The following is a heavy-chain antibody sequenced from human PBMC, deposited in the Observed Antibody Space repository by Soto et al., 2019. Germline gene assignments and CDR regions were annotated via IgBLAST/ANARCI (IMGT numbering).Heavy chain of an antibody. J-gene: IGHJ4*02. Sequence: GGSLRLSCAASGFSFSISPMHWVRQAPGKGPEWVALISYDGTNKFYADSVKGRFTISRDNSKSTLYLQVDSLRPEDAAVYYCARDPKTSGGQHWAFNYFDSWGQGTLVTVS. D-gene: IGHD7-27*01. CDR2: ISYDGTNK. CDR3: ARDPKTSGGQHWAFNYFDS. CDR1: GFSFSISP. V-gene: IGHV3-30-3*01.